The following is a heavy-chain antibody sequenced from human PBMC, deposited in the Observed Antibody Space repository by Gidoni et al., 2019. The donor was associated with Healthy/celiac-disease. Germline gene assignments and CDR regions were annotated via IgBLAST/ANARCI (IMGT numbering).Heavy chain of an antibody. D-gene: IGHD1-26*01. CDR3: AKDQDSGSYFSYYYYGMDV. Sequence: QVQLVESGGGVVQPGRSLRLYCGASGFTLSSDGIHWVRQAPGKGLEWVAVISYDGSNKYYADSVKGRFTISRDNSKNTLYLQMNSLRAEDTAVYYCAKDQDSGSYFSYYYYGMDVWGQGTTVTVSS. CDR2: ISYDGSNK. J-gene: IGHJ6*02. CDR1: GFTLSSDG. V-gene: IGHV3-30*18.